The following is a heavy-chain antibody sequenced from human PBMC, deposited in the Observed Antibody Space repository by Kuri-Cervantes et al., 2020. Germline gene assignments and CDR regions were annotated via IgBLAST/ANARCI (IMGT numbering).Heavy chain of an antibody. CDR2: ISYDGSNK. D-gene: IGHD5-24*01. CDR1: GFTFSSYA. CDR3: AKDLIRLQYYYYYGMDV. Sequence: GESLKISCAASGFTFSSYAMHWVRQAPGKGLEWVAVISYDGSNKYYADSVKGRFTISRDNSKNTLYLQMNSLRAEDTAVYYCAKDLIRLQYYYYYGMDVWGQGTTVTVSS. J-gene: IGHJ6*02. V-gene: IGHV3-30-3*01.